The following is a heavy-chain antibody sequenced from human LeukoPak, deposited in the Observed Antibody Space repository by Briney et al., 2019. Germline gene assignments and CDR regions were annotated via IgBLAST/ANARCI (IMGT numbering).Heavy chain of an antibody. CDR2: IDPSDSYT. Sequence: GESLKISCKGSGYSFTSYWISWVRQMPGKGLEWMGRIDPSDSYTNYSPSFQGHVTISADKSISTAYLQWSSLKASDTVMYYCARQKATVTPSFDYWGQGTLVTVSS. J-gene: IGHJ4*02. CDR3: ARQKATVTPSFDY. CDR1: GYSFTSYW. V-gene: IGHV5-10-1*01. D-gene: IGHD4-17*01.